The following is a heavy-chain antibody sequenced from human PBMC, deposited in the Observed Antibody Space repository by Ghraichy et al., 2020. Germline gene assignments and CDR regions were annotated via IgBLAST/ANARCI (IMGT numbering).Heavy chain of an antibody. CDR1: GFTFGGYW. CDR2: INPDGSEQ. D-gene: IGHD6-25*01. J-gene: IGHJ4*02. CDR3: ARSTHSSADY. Sequence: GESLNISCAGSGFTFGGYWMSWVRLAPGKGLEWVAHINPDGSEQFYVDSLKGRFTVSRDNAKNSLFLQMNGLRADDTAMYYCARSTHSSADYWGQGALVTVSS. V-gene: IGHV3-7*01.